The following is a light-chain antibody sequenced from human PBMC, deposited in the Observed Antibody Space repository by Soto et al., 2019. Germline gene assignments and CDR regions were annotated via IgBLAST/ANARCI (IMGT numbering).Light chain of an antibody. Sequence: IQMTQSPSSLSASVGDRVTIACRASQYIRSDLVWYQQKPGKAPKVLIYAASSLQTGVPSRFSGSGSGTDFTLTISSLQPEDFATYYCLQDYYYPRTFGQGTKVEIK. CDR1: QYIRSD. CDR3: LQDYYYPRT. J-gene: IGKJ1*01. CDR2: AAS. V-gene: IGKV1-6*01.